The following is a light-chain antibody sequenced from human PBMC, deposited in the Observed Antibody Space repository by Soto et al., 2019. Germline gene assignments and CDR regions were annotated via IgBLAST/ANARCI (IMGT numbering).Light chain of an antibody. CDR3: QQSYTTPYT. CDR1: QSISNL. CDR2: AAS. Sequence: DIRMPQSPSSLSASVGDRVTITCRASQSISNLLNWYQQKPGKAPELLIYAASSLHSGVPSRFSGSGSGTNITLTISSLEPEDFDTYSCQQSYTTPYTFGQGPKLDIK. J-gene: IGKJ2*01. V-gene: IGKV1-39*01.